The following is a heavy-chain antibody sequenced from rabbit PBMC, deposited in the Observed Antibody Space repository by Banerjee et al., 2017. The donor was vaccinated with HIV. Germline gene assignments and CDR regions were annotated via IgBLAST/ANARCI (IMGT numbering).Heavy chain of an antibody. CDR1: GIDFSSRYW. Sequence: QEQLVESGGDLVKPGASLTLTCTASGIDFSSRYWICWVRQAPGKGLEWIACIYAGSSGSTSYASWAKGPFTISKTSSTTVTLQMTSLTAADTATYFCARDLAGVIGWNFGLWGQGTLVTVS. CDR3: ARDLAGVIGWNFGL. J-gene: IGHJ4*01. D-gene: IGHD4-1*01. CDR2: IYAGSSGST. V-gene: IGHV1S45*01.